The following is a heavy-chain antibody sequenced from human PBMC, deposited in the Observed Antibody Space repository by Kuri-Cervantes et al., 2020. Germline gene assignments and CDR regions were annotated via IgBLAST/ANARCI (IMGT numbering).Heavy chain of an antibody. D-gene: IGHD2-2*01. CDR2: ISGSGGST. Sequence: GGSLRLSCAASGFTFSSYAMSWVRQAPGKGLEWVSAISGSGGSTYYADSVKGRFTISRDNSKNTLYLQMNSLRAEDTAVYSCASGGVVPAALFVYWGQGTLVTVSS. CDR1: GFTFSSYA. V-gene: IGHV3-23*01. J-gene: IGHJ4*02. CDR3: ASGGVVPAALFVY.